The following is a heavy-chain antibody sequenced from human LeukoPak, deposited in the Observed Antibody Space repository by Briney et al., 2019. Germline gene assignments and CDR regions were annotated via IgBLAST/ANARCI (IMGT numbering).Heavy chain of an antibody. Sequence: GGSLRLSCAASGFTFSSYGMHWVRQAPGKGLEWGAVIWYDGSNKYYADSVKGRFTISRDNSKNTLYLQMNSLRAEDTAVYYCAEGYYSSSYVDYWGQGTLVTVSS. V-gene: IGHV3-33*06. CDR3: AEGYYSSSYVDY. J-gene: IGHJ4*02. D-gene: IGHD6-6*01. CDR2: IWYDGSNK. CDR1: GFTFSSYG.